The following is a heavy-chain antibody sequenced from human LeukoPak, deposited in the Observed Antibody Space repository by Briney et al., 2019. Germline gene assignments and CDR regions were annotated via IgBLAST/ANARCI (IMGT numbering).Heavy chain of an antibody. Sequence: PSETLSLTCTVSGGSISSYYWNWLRQPPGKGLEWIGYIYYSGSTNYNPSLKSRVTISVDTSKNQFSLKLTSVTAADTAVHYCARDGSGNDAFDIWGQGTMVTVSS. CDR3: ARDGSGNDAFDI. CDR2: IYYSGST. J-gene: IGHJ3*02. D-gene: IGHD5-12*01. V-gene: IGHV4-59*01. CDR1: GGSISSYY.